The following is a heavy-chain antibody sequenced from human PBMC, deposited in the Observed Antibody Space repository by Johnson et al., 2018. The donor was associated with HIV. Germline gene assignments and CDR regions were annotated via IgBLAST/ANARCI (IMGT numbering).Heavy chain of an antibody. Sequence: VQLVESGGGLVKPGGSLRLSCAVSGFTFRNAWVSWVRQAPGKGLEWVGRIKSKTDGGTTDYDEPVKGRFTISRDDSKTTLFLQMNSLKIEDTAVYYCTTDLGVVGGFDIWGQGTMVSVS. V-gene: IGHV3-15*01. CDR2: IKSKTDGGTT. CDR3: TTDLGVVGGFDI. J-gene: IGHJ3*02. D-gene: IGHD4-23*01. CDR1: GFTFRNAW.